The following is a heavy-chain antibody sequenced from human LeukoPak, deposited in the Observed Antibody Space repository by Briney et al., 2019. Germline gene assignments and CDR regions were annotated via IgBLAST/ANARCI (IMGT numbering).Heavy chain of an antibody. J-gene: IGHJ4*02. CDR1: GFTFSDYY. V-gene: IGHV3-11*01. Sequence: GGSLRLSCAASGFTFSDYYMTWIRQAPGKGLEWVSYISSSGSTTHYADSVKGRFTIPRNNAKNSLFVQMSNLRAEDTAVYYCARVPRSGGSIDYWGQGALVTVSS. D-gene: IGHD6-19*01. CDR3: ARVPRSGGSIDY. CDR2: ISSSGSTT.